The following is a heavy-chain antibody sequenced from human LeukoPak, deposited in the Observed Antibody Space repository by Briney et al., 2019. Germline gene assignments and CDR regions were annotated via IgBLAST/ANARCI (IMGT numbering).Heavy chain of an antibody. CDR1: GFTFSSYS. CDR3: ARDSLRWGSYRYFDY. V-gene: IGHV3-48*02. D-gene: IGHD3-16*02. J-gene: IGHJ4*02. Sequence: GGSLRLSCAASGFTFSSYSMTWVRQAPGKGLEWVSYVSSSSSTIYYADSVKGRFTISRDNAKNSLYLQMNSLRDEDTAVYYCARDSLRWGSYRYFDYWGQGTLVTVSS. CDR2: VSSSSSTI.